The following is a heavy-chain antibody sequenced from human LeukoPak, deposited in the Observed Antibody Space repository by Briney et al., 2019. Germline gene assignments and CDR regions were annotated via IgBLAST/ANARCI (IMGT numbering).Heavy chain of an antibody. CDR2: IWSSGGMWRSGGS. V-gene: IGHV4-4*07. CDR1: GGSIHNYY. CDR3: ARQVDPCGGDCYPKDYGMDV. D-gene: IGHD2-21*02. J-gene: IGHJ6*02. Sequence: SETLSLTCTVFGGSIHNYYWTWIRQSAGNKLEWIGRIWSSGGMWRSGGSNINPSLTSRITMSVDASQNQFSLKLSSVTAADTAVYYCARQVDPCGGDCYPKDYGMDVWGQGTTVTVSS.